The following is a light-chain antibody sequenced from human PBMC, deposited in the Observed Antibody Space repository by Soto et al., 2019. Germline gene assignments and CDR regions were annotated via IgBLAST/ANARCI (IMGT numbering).Light chain of an antibody. CDR1: SSDVGGYNY. Sequence: QSALTQPASVSGSPGQSITIPCTGTSSDVGGYNYVSWYQQHPGKAPKLMIYDVSNRPSGVSNRFSGSKSGNTASLTISGLQAEDEADYYCSSYTSSIDWVFGGGTKLTVL. CDR2: DVS. CDR3: SSYTSSIDWV. V-gene: IGLV2-14*01. J-gene: IGLJ3*02.